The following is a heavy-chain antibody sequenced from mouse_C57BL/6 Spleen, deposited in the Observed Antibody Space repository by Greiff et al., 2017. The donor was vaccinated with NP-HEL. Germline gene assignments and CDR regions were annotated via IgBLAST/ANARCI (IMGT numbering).Heavy chain of an antibody. D-gene: IGHD1-1*01. V-gene: IGHV5-17*01. CDR3: ARQSSLYYAMDY. J-gene: IGHJ4*01. Sequence: EVKLMESGGGLVKPGGSLKLSCAASGFTFSDYGMHWVRQAPEKGLEWVAYISSGSSTIYYADTVKGRFTISRDNAKNTLFLQMTSLRSEDTAMYYCARQSSLYYAMDYWGQGTSVTVSS. CDR1: GFTFSDYG. CDR2: ISSGSSTI.